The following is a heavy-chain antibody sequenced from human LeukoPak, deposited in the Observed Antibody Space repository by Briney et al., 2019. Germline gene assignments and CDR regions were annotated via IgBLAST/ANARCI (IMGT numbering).Heavy chain of an antibody. CDR3: ARDATYSSSWGWFDP. J-gene: IGHJ5*02. Sequence: SETLSLTCAVYGGSFSGYYWSWIRQPPGKGLEWIGEINHSGSTNYNPSLKSRVTISVDTSKNQFSLKLSSVTAADTAVYYCARDATYSSSWGWFDPWGQGTLVTVSS. CDR1: GGSFSGYY. CDR2: INHSGST. V-gene: IGHV4-34*01. D-gene: IGHD6-13*01.